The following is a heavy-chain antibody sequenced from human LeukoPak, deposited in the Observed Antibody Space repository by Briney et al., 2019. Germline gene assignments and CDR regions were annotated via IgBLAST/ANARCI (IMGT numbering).Heavy chain of an antibody. CDR2: ISYDGSHK. D-gene: IGHD4-23*01. J-gene: IGHJ5*02. CDR3: AKGARGDTVASIVGLNWFDP. V-gene: IGHV3-30*18. CDR1: GITFRSYG. Sequence: GGSLRLSCAASGITFRSYGMHWVRQAPGKGLEWVAVISYDGSHKYYADSVKGRFSISRDNSKNTLYLQMNSLRADDTAVYYCAKGARGDTVASIVGLNWFDPWGQGTLVTVSS.